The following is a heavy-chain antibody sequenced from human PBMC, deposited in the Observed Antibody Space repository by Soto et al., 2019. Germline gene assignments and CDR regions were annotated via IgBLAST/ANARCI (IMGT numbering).Heavy chain of an antibody. J-gene: IGHJ6*02. CDR2: IIPILGIA. Sequence: QVQLVQSGAEVKKPGSSVKVSCKASGGTFSSYTISWVRQAPGQGLEWMGRIIPILGIANYAQKFQGRVTITADKSTSTAYMELSSLISEDTAVYYCARDRGIAVAEAYYYYYGMDVWGQGTTVTVSS. D-gene: IGHD6-19*01. CDR3: ARDRGIAVAEAYYYYYGMDV. V-gene: IGHV1-69*08. CDR1: GGTFSSYT.